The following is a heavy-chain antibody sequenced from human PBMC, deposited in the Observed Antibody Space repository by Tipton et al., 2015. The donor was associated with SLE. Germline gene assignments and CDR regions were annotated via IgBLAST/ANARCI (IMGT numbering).Heavy chain of an antibody. D-gene: IGHD2-2*01. CDR3: ARDRDCSSTSCYNAFDI. Sequence: SLRLSCAASGFTFSTYAMHWVRQAPGKGLEWVAVISYDGSSKYYAESVKGRFSISRDNSKNTLYLQMSSLRAEDTALYYCARDRDCSSTSCYNAFDIWGLGTMVTVPS. CDR1: GFTFSTYA. V-gene: IGHV3-30*04. J-gene: IGHJ3*02. CDR2: ISYDGSSK.